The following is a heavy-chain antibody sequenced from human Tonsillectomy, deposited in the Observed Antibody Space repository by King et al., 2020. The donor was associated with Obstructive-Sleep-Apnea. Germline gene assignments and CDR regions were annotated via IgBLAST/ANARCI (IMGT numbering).Heavy chain of an antibody. D-gene: IGHD2-2*01. CDR3: ASAECSRSSCYVDMVTFDI. J-gene: IGHJ3*02. CDR1: GFTFDDYG. Sequence: VQLVESGGGVVRPGGSLRLSCAASGFTFDDYGMRWVREAPGKGLEWVSGIHWNGGSTSYADSVKGRFTISRDNAKNSLYLQMNSLRAEDTAFYYCASAECSRSSCYVDMVTFDIWGQGTMVTVSS. V-gene: IGHV3-20*04. CDR2: IHWNGGST.